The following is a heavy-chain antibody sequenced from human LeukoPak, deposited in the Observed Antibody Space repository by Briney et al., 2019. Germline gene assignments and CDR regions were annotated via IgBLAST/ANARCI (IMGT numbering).Heavy chain of an antibody. Sequence: SETLSLTCAVYGGSFSGYYWSWIRQLPGKGLEWIGEINHSGSTNYNPSLKSRVTISVDTSKNQFSLKLSSVTAADTAVYYCARGSNYYDSSGRRRFDPWGQGTLVTVSS. D-gene: IGHD3-22*01. J-gene: IGHJ5*02. CDR1: GGSFSGYY. V-gene: IGHV4-34*01. CDR2: INHSGST. CDR3: ARGSNYYDSSGRRRFDP.